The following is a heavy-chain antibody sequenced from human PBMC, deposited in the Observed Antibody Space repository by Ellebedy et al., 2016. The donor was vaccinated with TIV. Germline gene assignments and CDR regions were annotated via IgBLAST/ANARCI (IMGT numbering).Heavy chain of an antibody. J-gene: IGHJ4*02. CDR1: GFTFSNYV. CDR3: AKSQRPKWYGETKPFDF. CDR2: ISGSGGST. V-gene: IGHV3-23*01. D-gene: IGHD3-10*01. Sequence: GESLKISXAVSGFTFSNYVMSWVRQAPGKGLEWVSGISGSGGSTYYADSVKGRFTISRDNSKNTLYLQMNSLRPEDTTVYYCAKSQRPKWYGETKPFDFWGQGTLVAVSS.